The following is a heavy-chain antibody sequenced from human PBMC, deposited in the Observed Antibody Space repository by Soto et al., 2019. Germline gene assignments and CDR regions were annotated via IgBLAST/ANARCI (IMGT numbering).Heavy chain of an antibody. CDR3: ARDQEGIVDAFDI. D-gene: IGHD1-26*01. CDR2: INAGNGNT. Sequence: ASVKVSCKASGYTFTSYAMHWVRQAPGQRLEWMGWINAGNGNTKYSQKFQGRVTITRDTSASTAYMELSSLRSEDTAVYYCARDQEGIVDAFDIWGQGTMVTVSS. V-gene: IGHV1-3*01. CDR1: GYTFTSYA. J-gene: IGHJ3*02.